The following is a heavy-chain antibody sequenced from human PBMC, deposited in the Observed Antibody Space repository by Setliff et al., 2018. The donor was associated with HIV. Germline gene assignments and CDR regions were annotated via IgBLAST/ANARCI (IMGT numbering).Heavy chain of an antibody. CDR3: ARVRHRGYYYGSGSFDY. CDR2: ISTSGDTI. Sequence: PGGSLRLSCEGSGFTFSDWTMHWVRQSPGKGLEWLSYISTSGDTIYYADSVKGRFTISRDNAKNSLYLQMNSLRAEDTAVYYCARVRHRGYYYGSGSFDYWGLGTLVTVSS. CDR1: GFTFSDWT. V-gene: IGHV3-48*04. D-gene: IGHD3-10*01. J-gene: IGHJ4*02.